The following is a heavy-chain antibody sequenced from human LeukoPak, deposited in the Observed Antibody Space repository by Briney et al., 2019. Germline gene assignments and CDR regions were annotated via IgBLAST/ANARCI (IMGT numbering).Heavy chain of an antibody. CDR3: ASEINCGSGAFDV. CDR2: IKEDGSEK. CDR1: GFMFSNYW. J-gene: IGHJ3*01. Sequence: GGSLRLSCVGSGFMFSNYWMTWVRQAPGKGLEWVANIKEDGSEKYYADSMKGRFTISRDNAKSSLYLQMNSLRGDDMAVYYCASEINCGSGAFDVWGQGTMVTVSS. D-gene: IGHD7-27*01. V-gene: IGHV3-7*01.